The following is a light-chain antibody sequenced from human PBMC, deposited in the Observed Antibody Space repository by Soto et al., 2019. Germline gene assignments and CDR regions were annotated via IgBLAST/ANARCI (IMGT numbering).Light chain of an antibody. CDR2: EVS. Sequence: QSALTQPASVSVSPGQSITISCTGTSSDVGSYNLVSWYQQHPGKAPKLMIYEVSKRPSGVSNRFSGSKSGNTASLTISGLQTEDEADYYCCSYAGRDVVFGGGTKVTVL. CDR3: CSYAGRDVV. V-gene: IGLV2-23*02. J-gene: IGLJ2*01. CDR1: SSDVGSYNL.